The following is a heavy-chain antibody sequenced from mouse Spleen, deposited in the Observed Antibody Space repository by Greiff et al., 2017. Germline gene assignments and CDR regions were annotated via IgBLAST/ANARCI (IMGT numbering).Heavy chain of an antibody. Sequence: QVQLKQSGPELVKPGASVKISCKASGYAFSSSWMNWVKQRPGKGLEWIGRIYPGDGDTNYNGKFKGKATLTADKSSSTAYMQLSSLTSEDSAVYFCARRNGNYGFDYWGQGTTLTVSS. CDR3: ARRNGNYGFDY. V-gene: IGHV1-82*01. CDR2: IYPGDGDT. CDR1: GYAFSSSW. J-gene: IGHJ2*01. D-gene: IGHD2-1*01.